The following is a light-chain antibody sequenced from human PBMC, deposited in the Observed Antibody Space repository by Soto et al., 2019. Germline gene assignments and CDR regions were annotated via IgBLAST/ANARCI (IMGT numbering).Light chain of an antibody. J-gene: IGKJ4*01. V-gene: IGKV3-15*01. CDR2: SAS. CDR1: QSVSSK. Sequence: EIVMTQSPATLSVSPGERATLSRRASQSVSSKLAWYQQKPGQAPRLLIYSASTRATGIPARFSGSGSETEFTLTISSLQSEDFAAYYCQQYNNWPLTFGGGTKVEIK. CDR3: QQYNNWPLT.